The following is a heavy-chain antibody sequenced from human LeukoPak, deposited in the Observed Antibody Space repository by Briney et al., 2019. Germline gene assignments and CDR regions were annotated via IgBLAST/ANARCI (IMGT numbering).Heavy chain of an antibody. CDR3: ARALVGSSWSYFDY. D-gene: IGHD6-13*01. V-gene: IGHV3-21*01. Sequence: GGSLRLSCAASGFTFSSYTMSWVRQAPGKGLEWVSSISSSSSYIYYADSVKGRFTISRDNAKNSLYLQMNSLRAEDTAVYYCARALVGSSWSYFDYWGQGTLVTVSS. J-gene: IGHJ4*02. CDR2: ISSSSSYI. CDR1: GFTFSSYT.